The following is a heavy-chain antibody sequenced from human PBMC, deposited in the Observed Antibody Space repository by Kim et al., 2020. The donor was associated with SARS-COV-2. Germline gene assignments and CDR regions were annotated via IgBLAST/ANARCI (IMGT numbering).Heavy chain of an antibody. CDR3: ARESRSITIFVVVTSPNCYSYYRDV. CDR2: ISSSSSKI. V-gene: IGHV3-21*04. J-gene: IGHJ6*03. CDR1: GFTFSSYN. D-gene: IGHD3-3*01. Sequence: GGSLRLSCAASGFTFSSYNMNWVRQAPGKGLEWVSSISSSSSKIYSADSVKGRFTISRDNAKNSLYLQMNILRAEDTAVYYCARESRSITIFVVVTSPNCYSYYRDVWGKGTTVTVSS.